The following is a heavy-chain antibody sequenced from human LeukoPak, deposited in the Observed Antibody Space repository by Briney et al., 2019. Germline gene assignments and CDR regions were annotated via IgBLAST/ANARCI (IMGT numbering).Heavy chain of an antibody. Sequence: ASVKVSCKASGYTFTSYDINWVRQATGQGLEWMGWMNPNSGNTGYAQKFQGRVTMTRNTSISTAYMELSSLRSEDTAVYYCARDRDDSSGYDMLFDYWGQGTLVTVSS. CDR3: ARDRDDSSGYDMLFDY. V-gene: IGHV1-8*01. CDR1: GYTFTSYD. D-gene: IGHD3-22*01. J-gene: IGHJ4*02. CDR2: MNPNSGNT.